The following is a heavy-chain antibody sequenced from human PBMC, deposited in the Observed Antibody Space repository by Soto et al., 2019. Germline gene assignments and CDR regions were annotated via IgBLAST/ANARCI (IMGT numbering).Heavy chain of an antibody. J-gene: IGHJ6*02. CDR2: ISSDGSNK. CDR1: GFSLTSFA. V-gene: IGHV3-30*04. D-gene: IGHD3-10*01. CDR3: ARGRRLTMTGREFYYSLDV. Sequence: GGSLRLSCTASGFSLTSFAVHWVRQAPGKGLEWVAVISSDGSNKYYIESVKGRFNISRDNFKNAMYMEIDNLRIEDTAVYYCARGRRLTMTGREFYYSLDVWGPGTTVTVS.